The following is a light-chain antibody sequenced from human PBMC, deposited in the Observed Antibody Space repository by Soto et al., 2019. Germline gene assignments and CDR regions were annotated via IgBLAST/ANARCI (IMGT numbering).Light chain of an antibody. CDR3: QTWGTGIVV. J-gene: IGLJ2*01. CDR1: SGHSSYD. V-gene: IGLV4-69*01. Sequence: QSVLTQSPSASASLGASVKLTCTLSSGHSSYDIAWHQQQPEKGPRYLMKLNSDGSHSKGDGIPDRFSGSSSGAERYLTISSLQAEDEAYYYCQTWGTGIVVFGGGTKLTVL. CDR2: LNSDGSH.